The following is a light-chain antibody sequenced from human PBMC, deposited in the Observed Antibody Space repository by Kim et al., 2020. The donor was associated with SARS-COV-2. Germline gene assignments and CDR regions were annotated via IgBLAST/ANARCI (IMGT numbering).Light chain of an antibody. CDR3: SSYTSSRTWV. CDR2: DVS. J-gene: IGLJ3*02. V-gene: IGLV2-14*03. Sequence: GQSIAISCTGTSSDVGGYNYVSWYQQHPGKAPKLMIYDVSNRPSGVSNRFSGSKSGNRASLTISGLQPEDEADYYCSSYTSSRTWVFGGGTKLTVL. CDR1: SSDVGGYNY.